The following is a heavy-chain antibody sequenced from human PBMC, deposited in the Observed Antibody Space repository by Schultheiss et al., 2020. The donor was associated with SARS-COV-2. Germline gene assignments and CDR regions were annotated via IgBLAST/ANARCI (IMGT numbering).Heavy chain of an antibody. J-gene: IGHJ3*01. CDR3: ARDNGYEYSSSWYLY. V-gene: IGHV1-2*02. CDR2: INPNSGGT. D-gene: IGHD6-13*01. Sequence: ASVKVSCKASGYTFTGYYMHWVRQAPGQGLEWMGWINPNSGGTNYAQKFQGRVTITRDTSASTAYMELSSLRSEDTAVYYCARDNGYEYSSSWYLYWGQGTMVTVSS. CDR1: GYTFTGYY.